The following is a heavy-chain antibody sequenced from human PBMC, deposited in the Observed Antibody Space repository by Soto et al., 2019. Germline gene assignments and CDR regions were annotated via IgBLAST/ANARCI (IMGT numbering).Heavy chain of an antibody. Sequence: GGSLRLSCAASKFTFSNYDMSWVRQAPGKGLEWVSTISASGGSTYYADSVKGRFTLSRDNSKKTLYMQMISLRAEDTAVYYCAKGQLNYDFLTGYYHGGAFDSWGQGSLVTVSS. J-gene: IGHJ4*02. CDR3: AKGQLNYDFLTGYYHGGAFDS. D-gene: IGHD3-9*01. CDR1: KFTFSNYD. CDR2: ISASGGST. V-gene: IGHV3-23*01.